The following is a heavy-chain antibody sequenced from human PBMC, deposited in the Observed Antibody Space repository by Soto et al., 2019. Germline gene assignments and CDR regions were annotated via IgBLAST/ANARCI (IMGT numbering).Heavy chain of an antibody. J-gene: IGHJ6*02. CDR3: VGALTYEVPYYYYGMDV. CDR1: GFMFSTYL. D-gene: IGHD3-16*01. CDR2: IRQGGNEK. Sequence: GGSLRLSCTASGFMFSTYLMSWVRQAPGKGLEWVANIRQGGNEKFYVDSVKGRFTISRDNAKKSLYLQMNSLRAEDTAVYYCVGALTYEVPYYYYGMDVWGQGTTVTVSS. V-gene: IGHV3-7*01.